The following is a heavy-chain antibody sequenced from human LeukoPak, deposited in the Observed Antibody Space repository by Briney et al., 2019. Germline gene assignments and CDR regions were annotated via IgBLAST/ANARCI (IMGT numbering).Heavy chain of an antibody. J-gene: IGHJ4*02. Sequence: GSLRLSCAASGFTFSSYSMNWVRQPPGKGLEWIGEINHSGSTNYNPSLKSRVTISVDTSKNQFSLKLSSVTAADTAVYYCASLRVMTTPFDYWGQGTLVTVSS. CDR1: GFTFSSYS. V-gene: IGHV4-34*01. CDR3: ASLRVMTTPFDY. CDR2: INHSGST. D-gene: IGHD4-17*01.